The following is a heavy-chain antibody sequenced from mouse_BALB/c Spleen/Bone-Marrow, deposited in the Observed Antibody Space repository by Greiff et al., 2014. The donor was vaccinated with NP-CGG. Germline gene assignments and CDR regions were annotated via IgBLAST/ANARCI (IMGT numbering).Heavy chain of an antibody. CDR2: IDTSDSYT. Sequence: VKLQESGAELVMPGASVKMSCKASGYTFTDYWMHWVKQRPGQGLEWIGAIDTSDSYTSYNQKFKGKATLTVDESSSTAYMQLSSLTSEDSAVYYCAFYYGNYGDYWGQGTTLTVSS. D-gene: IGHD2-1*01. CDR3: AFYYGNYGDY. V-gene: IGHV1-69*01. J-gene: IGHJ2*01. CDR1: GYTFTDYW.